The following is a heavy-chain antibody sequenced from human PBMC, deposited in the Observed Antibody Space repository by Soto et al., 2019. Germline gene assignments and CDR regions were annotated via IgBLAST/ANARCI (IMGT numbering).Heavy chain of an antibody. CDR3: ARDRYYYDSSGMDV. D-gene: IGHD3-22*01. CDR1: GGSISSGGYY. V-gene: IGHV4-31*03. J-gene: IGHJ6*02. Sequence: SETLSLTCTVSGGSISSGGYYWSWIRQHPGKGLEWIGYIYYSGSTYYNPSLKSRVTISVDTSKNQFSLKLSSVTAADTAVYYCARDRYYYDSSGMDVWGQGTTVTVSS. CDR2: IYYSGST.